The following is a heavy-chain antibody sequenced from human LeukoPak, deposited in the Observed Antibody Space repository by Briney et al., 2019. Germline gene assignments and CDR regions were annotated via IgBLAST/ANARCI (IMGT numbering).Heavy chain of an antibody. CDR2: IYHSGST. V-gene: IGHV4-4*02. CDR1: GGSISSSNW. Sequence: SETLSLTCAVSGGSISSSNWWSWVRQPPGKGLEWIGEIYHSGSTNYNPSLKSRVTISVDKSKNQFSLKLSSVTAADTAVYYCARKNYDDYYYYYYYMDVWGKGTTVTVSS. D-gene: IGHD1-7*01. CDR3: ARKNYDDYYYYYYYMDV. J-gene: IGHJ6*03.